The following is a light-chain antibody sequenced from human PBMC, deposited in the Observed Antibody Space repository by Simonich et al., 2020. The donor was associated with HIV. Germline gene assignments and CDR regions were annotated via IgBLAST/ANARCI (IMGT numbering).Light chain of an antibody. CDR3: QQYYSTPIT. CDR2: WAS. J-gene: IGKJ5*01. Sequence: DIVMTQSPDSLAVSLGERATINCKSSQSLLYSFNNKNYLGWYQQKPGQSPKLLISWASPRESGVPDRFSGSVSGTDFTLTISSLQAEDVAVYYCQQYYSTPITFGQGTRLGIK. CDR1: QSLLYSFNNKNY. V-gene: IGKV4-1*01.